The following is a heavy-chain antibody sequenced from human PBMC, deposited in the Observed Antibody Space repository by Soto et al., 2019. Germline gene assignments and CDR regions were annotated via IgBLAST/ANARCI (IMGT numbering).Heavy chain of an antibody. V-gene: IGHV2-26*01. D-gene: IGHD4-17*01. CDR2: IFSNDEK. J-gene: IGHJ2*01. CDR3: ARIRMPVTPPSSCYFDL. CDR1: GFSLSNARMG. Sequence: QVTLKESGPVLVKPTETLTLTCTVSGFSLSNARMGVSWIRQPPGKALEWLAHIFSNDEKSYSTSLKGRLTIPKDTSKSQVVLTMTNMDPVDTATYYCARIRMPVTPPSSCYFDLWGRGTLVTVSS.